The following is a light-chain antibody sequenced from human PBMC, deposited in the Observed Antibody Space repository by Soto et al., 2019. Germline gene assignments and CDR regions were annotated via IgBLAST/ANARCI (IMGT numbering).Light chain of an antibody. CDR1: GSDVGRYNY. Sequence: QSVLTQPASVSASPGQSITTSCTGTGSDVGRYNYVSWYQQHPAKAPTLIIYDVINRPSGVSHRFSASKSGNTASLTISGLQAEDEADYYCTSYTTRATYVIGTGTKLTVL. CDR3: TSYTTRATYV. J-gene: IGLJ1*01. CDR2: DVI. V-gene: IGLV2-14*03.